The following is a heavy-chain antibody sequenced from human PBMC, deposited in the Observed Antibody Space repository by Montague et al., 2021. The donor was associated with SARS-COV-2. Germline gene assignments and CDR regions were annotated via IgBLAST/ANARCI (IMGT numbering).Heavy chain of an antibody. D-gene: IGHD3-10*01. Sequence: PALVKPTQTLTLTCTFSVFSLRSDDEGVAWIRQSPGQALEWPAVIYWNGDKRYSPSLQRRLTITKDTSENQVVLTMANMDPVDTATYYCAHRGMIRGLIFDYWGQGTLVTVSS. CDR2: IYWNGDK. CDR1: VFSLRSDDEG. V-gene: IGHV2-5*01. CDR3: AHRGMIRGLIFDY. J-gene: IGHJ4*02.